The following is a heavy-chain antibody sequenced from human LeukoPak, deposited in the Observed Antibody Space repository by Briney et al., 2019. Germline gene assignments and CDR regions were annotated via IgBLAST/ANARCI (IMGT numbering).Heavy chain of an antibody. Sequence: QSGGSLRLSCAASTFTFSRYWMHWVRQAPGKGLVWVSRINGDGTNTYYADSVKGRFTISRDNTKNTLYLQMNSLRTEDTAVYYCARDRAAFGVVQVGYWGQGTLVTVSS. CDR1: TFTFSRYW. CDR2: INGDGTNT. D-gene: IGHD3-3*01. CDR3: ARDRAAFGVVQVGY. V-gene: IGHV3-74*01. J-gene: IGHJ4*02.